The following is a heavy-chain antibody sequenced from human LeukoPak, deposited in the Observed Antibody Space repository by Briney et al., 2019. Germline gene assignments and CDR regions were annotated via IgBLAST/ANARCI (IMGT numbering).Heavy chain of an antibody. J-gene: IGHJ4*02. D-gene: IGHD4-17*01. CDR2: IYYSGST. Sequence: SETLSLTCTVSGGSISSSSYYWGWIRQPPGKGLEWIGGIYYSGSTYYNPSLKSRVTISVDTSKNQFSLKLSSVTAADTAVYYCARRIGNGDYPYYFDYWGQGTLVTVSS. V-gene: IGHV4-39*01. CDR1: GGSISSSSYY. CDR3: ARRIGNGDYPYYFDY.